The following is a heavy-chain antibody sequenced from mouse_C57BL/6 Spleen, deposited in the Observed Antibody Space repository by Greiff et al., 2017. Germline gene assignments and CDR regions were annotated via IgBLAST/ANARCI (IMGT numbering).Heavy chain of an antibody. D-gene: IGHD1-1*01. CDR2: IYPGDGDT. CDR1: GYAFSSYW. J-gene: IGHJ3*01. V-gene: IGHV1-80*01. Sequence: VQLQQSGAELVKPGASVKISCKASGYAFSSYWMNWVKQRPGKGLEWIGQIYPGDGDTNYNGKFKGKATLTADKSSSTAYMQLSSLTSEDSAVYFCARGEGYYGSSGAWFAYWGQGTLVTVSA. CDR3: ARGEGYYGSSGAWFAY.